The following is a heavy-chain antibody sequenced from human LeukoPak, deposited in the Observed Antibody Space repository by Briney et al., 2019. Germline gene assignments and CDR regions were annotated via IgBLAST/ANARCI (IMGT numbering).Heavy chain of an antibody. CDR3: AKVAGPGGSYPDY. CDR2: ISSSGGST. V-gene: IGHV3-23*01. Sequence: GGSLRLSCAASGFTFSSYAMSWVRQAPGKGLEWVSAISSSGGSTYYADSVKGRFTISRDTSKNTLDLQMNSLRAEDTAVYYCAKVAGPGGSYPDYWGQGTLVTVSS. CDR1: GFTFSSYA. J-gene: IGHJ4*02. D-gene: IGHD1-26*01.